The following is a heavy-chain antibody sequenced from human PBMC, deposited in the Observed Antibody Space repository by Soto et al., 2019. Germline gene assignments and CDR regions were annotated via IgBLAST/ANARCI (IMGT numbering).Heavy chain of an antibody. J-gene: IGHJ4*02. CDR3: ARGGGIFDY. Sequence: PVLSLRLSCGAAGFIFSNYGVSWVRQAPGKGLEWVSYISSSSSTIYYADSVKGRFTISRDNAKNSLYLQMNSLRDEDTAVYCCARGGGIFDYWGQGTLVTVYS. CDR2: ISSSSSTI. CDR1: GFIFSNYG. D-gene: IGHD3-16*01. V-gene: IGHV3-48*02.